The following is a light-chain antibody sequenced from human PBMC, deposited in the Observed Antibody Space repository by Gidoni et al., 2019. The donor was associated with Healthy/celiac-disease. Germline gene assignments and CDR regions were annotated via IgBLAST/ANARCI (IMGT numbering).Light chain of an antibody. V-gene: IGLV1-40*01. CDR3: QSYDSSLSVVV. J-gene: IGLJ2*01. Sequence: QSVLTQPPSMSGPPGQRVTISCTGSSSNIGAGYDVHWYQQLPGTAPKLLIYGNSNRPSGVPDRFSGSKSGTSASLAITGLQAEDEADYYCQSYDSSLSVVVFGGGTKLTVL. CDR1: SSNIGAGYD. CDR2: GNS.